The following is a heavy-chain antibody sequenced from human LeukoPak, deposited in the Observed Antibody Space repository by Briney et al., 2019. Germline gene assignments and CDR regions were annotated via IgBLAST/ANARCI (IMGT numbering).Heavy chain of an antibody. V-gene: IGHV4-39*02. D-gene: IGHD3-9*01. CDR1: GGSIRSSYYY. CDR2: IYDSGST. J-gene: IGHJ3*02. Sequence: SETLSLTCTVSGGSIRSSYYYWGWIRQPPGKGLEWIGSIYDSGSTYYNPSLKSRVTISVDTSKNQFSLKLNSVTAADTAVYYCARDLEDPYDILARTHAFDIWGQGTMVTVSS. CDR3: ARDLEDPYDILARTHAFDI.